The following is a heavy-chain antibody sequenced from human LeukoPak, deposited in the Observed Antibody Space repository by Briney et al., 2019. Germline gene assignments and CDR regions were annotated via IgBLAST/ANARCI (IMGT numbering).Heavy chain of an antibody. CDR2: FYSGGSR. D-gene: IGHD4-23*01. CDR3: ARGTFYGGNSPFAFDI. CDR1: GFTVSSNY. J-gene: IGHJ3*02. V-gene: IGHV3-53*01. Sequence: GGSLRLSCAASGFTVSSNYMSWVRQAPGEGLERVLVFYSGGSRYYADSVKGRLTISRDNSKNTLYFQMNSLRAEDTAVYYCARGTFYGGNSPFAFDIWGQGTMVTVSS.